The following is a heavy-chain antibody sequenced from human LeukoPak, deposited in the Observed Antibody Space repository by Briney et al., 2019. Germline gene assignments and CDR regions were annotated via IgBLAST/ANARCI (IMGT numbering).Heavy chain of an antibody. Sequence: SETLSLTCAVYGGSFSGYYWSWIRQPPGKGLEWIGYIYYSGSTYYNPSLKSRVTISVDTSKNQFSLKLSSVTAADTAVYYCARVDILTGYYLRDWGQGTLVTVSS. CDR2: IYYSGST. D-gene: IGHD3-9*01. CDR1: GGSFSGYY. J-gene: IGHJ4*02. V-gene: IGHV4-34*09. CDR3: ARVDILTGYYLRD.